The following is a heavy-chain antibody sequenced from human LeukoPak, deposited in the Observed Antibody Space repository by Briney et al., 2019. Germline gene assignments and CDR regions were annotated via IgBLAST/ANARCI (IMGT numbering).Heavy chain of an antibody. CDR3: ARGITMVRGVTPHDAFDS. CDR2: IYSGGST. CDR1: GFTVSSTY. Sequence: GGSLRLSCAASGFTVSSTYMSWVRQAPGKGLEWVSVIYSGGSTYYADSVTGRFTISRDNSKNTLYLQMNSLKAEATAVYYCARGITMVRGVTPHDAFDSWGQGTMVTVSS. D-gene: IGHD3-10*01. J-gene: IGHJ3*02. V-gene: IGHV3-66*01.